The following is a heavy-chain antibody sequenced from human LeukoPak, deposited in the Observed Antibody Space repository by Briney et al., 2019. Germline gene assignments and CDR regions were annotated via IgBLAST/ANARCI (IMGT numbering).Heavy chain of an antibody. CDR3: ARDPAYCSGGSCHGGWFDP. V-gene: IGHV3-21*01. J-gene: IGHJ5*02. D-gene: IGHD2-15*01. Sequence: GGSLRLSCAASGFTFSSDSMNWVRQAPGKGREWVSSIRISSSYIYYVDSVKGRFTISRDNAKNSLYLQMNSLRVEDTAVYYCARDPAYCSGGSCHGGWFDPWGQGTLVTVSS. CDR1: GFTFSSDS. CDR2: IRISSSYI.